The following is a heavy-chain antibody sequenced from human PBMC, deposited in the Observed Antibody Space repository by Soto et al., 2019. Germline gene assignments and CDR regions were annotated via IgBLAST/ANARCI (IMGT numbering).Heavy chain of an antibody. V-gene: IGHV4-39*01. CDR1: GDSISSRTNY. CDR2: IYYSGST. D-gene: IGHD1-26*01. J-gene: IGHJ4*02. Sequence: QLLESGPGLVKPSETLSLTCTVSGDSISSRTNYWGWIRQPPGKGLEWIGSIYYSGSTYYNPSLKSRVTISVDTSKNQFSLKLSSVTAADTAVYYCARLTWDLFFDYWGQGTLVTVSS. CDR3: ARLTWDLFFDY.